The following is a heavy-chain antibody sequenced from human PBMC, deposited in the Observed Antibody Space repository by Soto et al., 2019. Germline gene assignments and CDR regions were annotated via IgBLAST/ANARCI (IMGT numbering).Heavy chain of an antibody. Sequence: PSETLSLTCTVSGGSISSGDYYWSWIRQPPGKGLEWIGYIYYSGSTYYTPSLKSRVTISVDTSKNQFSLKLSSVPAADTAVYYCARSYYYDSSGYEWSGYFDYWGQGTLVTVSS. D-gene: IGHD3-22*01. CDR1: GGSISSGDYY. V-gene: IGHV4-30-4*01. CDR3: ARSYYYDSSGYEWSGYFDY. CDR2: IYYSGST. J-gene: IGHJ4*02.